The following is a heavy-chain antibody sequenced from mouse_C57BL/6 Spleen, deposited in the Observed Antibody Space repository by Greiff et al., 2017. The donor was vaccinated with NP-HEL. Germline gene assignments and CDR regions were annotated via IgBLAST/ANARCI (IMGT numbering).Heavy chain of an antibody. CDR2: IYPGSGST. CDR1: GYTFSSYW. Sequence: QVQLQQSGAELVKPGASVKMSCKASGYTFSSYWITWVKQRPGQGLEWIGDIYPGSGSTNYNEKFKSKASLTVDTSSSTAYMQLSSLTSEDSAVYYCARYYGSSYRFDYWGQGTTLTVSS. D-gene: IGHD1-1*01. CDR3: ARYYGSSYRFDY. J-gene: IGHJ2*01. V-gene: IGHV1-55*01.